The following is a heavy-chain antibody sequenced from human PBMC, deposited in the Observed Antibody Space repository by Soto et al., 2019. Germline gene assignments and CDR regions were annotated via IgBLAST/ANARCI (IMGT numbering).Heavy chain of an antibody. V-gene: IGHV4-39*01. CDR2: IYYSGST. CDR3: ARPQAAGYPPFGY. Sequence: ETLSLTCTVSGGSISSSSYYWGWIRQPPGKGLEWIGSIYYSGSTYYNPSLKSRVTISVDTSKNQFSLKLSSVTAADTAVYYCARPQAAGYPPFGYWGQGTLVTVSS. D-gene: IGHD6-13*01. J-gene: IGHJ4*02. CDR1: GGSISSSSYY.